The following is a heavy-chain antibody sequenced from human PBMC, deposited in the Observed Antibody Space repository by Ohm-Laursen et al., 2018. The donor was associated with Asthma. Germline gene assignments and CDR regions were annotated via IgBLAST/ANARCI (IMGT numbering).Heavy chain of an antibody. J-gene: IGHJ4*02. CDR2: INTNTGNP. Sequence: ASVKVSCKASGYTFTSYAMNWVRQAPGQGLEWMGWINTNTGNPTYAQGFTGRFVFSLDTSVSTAYLQISSLKAEDTAVYYCARGRITIFGVVTDNFDYWGQGTLVTVSS. V-gene: IGHV7-4-1*02. D-gene: IGHD3-3*01. CDR3: ARGRITIFGVVTDNFDY. CDR1: GYTFTSYA.